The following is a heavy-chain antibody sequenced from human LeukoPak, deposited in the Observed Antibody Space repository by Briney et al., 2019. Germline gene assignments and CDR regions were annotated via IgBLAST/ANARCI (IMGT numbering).Heavy chain of an antibody. CDR3: ARDRPNLLWFGELLSENDAFDI. Sequence: PSETLSLTCAVSGGSISSYYWSWIRQPAGKGLEWIGRIYTSGSTNYNPSLKSRVTMSVDTSKNQFSLKLSSVTAADTAVYYCARDRPNLLWFGELLSENDAFDIWGQGTMVTVSS. CDR1: GGSISSYY. J-gene: IGHJ3*02. V-gene: IGHV4-4*07. CDR2: IYTSGST. D-gene: IGHD3-10*01.